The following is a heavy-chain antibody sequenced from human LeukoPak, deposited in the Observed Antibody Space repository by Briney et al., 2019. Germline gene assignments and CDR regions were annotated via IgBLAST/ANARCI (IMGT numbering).Heavy chain of an antibody. CDR3: ARAYTNGDYLDY. CDR1: GFTFSRYS. D-gene: IGHD4-17*01. V-gene: IGHV3-21*01. CDR2: ISDSSRHI. Sequence: GGSLRLSCAASGFTFSRYSVNWVRQAPGKGLEWVSCISDSSRHIYYADSVKGRFSISRDNAKSSASLQMNSLRVDDTAVYYCARAYTNGDYLDYWGQGTLVTVSS. J-gene: IGHJ4*02.